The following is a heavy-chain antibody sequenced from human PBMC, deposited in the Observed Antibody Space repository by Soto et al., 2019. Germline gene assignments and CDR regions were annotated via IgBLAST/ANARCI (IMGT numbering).Heavy chain of an antibody. CDR3: AYSSSWYAFDY. CDR2: ISGSGGST. J-gene: IGHJ4*02. Sequence: GGSLRLSCAASEFTFSSYAMSWVRQAPGKGLEWVSGISGSGGSTYYADPVKGRFTISRDNSKNTLFLQMNSLRAEDTAVYYCAYSSSWYAFDYWGQGTLVTVSS. CDR1: EFTFSSYA. D-gene: IGHD6-13*01. V-gene: IGHV3-23*01.